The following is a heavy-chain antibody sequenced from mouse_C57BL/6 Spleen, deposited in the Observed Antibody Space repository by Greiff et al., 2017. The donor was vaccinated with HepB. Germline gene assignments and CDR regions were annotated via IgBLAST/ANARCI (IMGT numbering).Heavy chain of an antibody. J-gene: IGHJ4*01. Sequence: QVQLQQSGAELVRPGTSVKLSCKASGYTFTSYWMHWVKQRPGQGLEWIGVIDPSDSYTNYNQKFKGKATLTVDTSSSTAYMQLSSLTSEDSAVYYCARTSYGSSYGYAMDYWGQGTSVTVSS. V-gene: IGHV1-59*01. CDR1: GYTFTSYW. CDR3: ARTSYGSSYGYAMDY. CDR2: IDPSDSYT. D-gene: IGHD1-1*01.